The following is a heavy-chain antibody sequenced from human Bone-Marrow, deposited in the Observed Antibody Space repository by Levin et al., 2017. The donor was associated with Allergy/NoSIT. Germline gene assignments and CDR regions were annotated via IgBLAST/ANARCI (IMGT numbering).Heavy chain of an antibody. CDR3: AREMGYGDPGIDY. CDR1: GYSFTTYA. V-gene: IGHV7-4-1*02. J-gene: IGHJ4*02. Sequence: GESLKISCQASGYSFTTYAMNWVRQAPGQGLEWVGWINTITENPTYAQGFTGRFVFSLDPSVSTAYLQISSLKTEDTAVYYCAREMGYGDPGIDYWGQGTLVTVSS. CDR2: INTITENP. D-gene: IGHD2-8*01.